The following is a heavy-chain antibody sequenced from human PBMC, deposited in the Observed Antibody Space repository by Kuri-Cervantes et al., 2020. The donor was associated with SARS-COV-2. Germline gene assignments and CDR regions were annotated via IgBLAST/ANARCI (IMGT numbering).Heavy chain of an antibody. CDR2: ISGSGSYI. J-gene: IGHJ4*02. CDR3: ARDGGPQWLVHPLDY. V-gene: IGHV3-21*01. CDR1: GFSLSRYT. D-gene: IGHD6-19*01. Sequence: GGSLRLSCAASGFSLSRYTMNWVRQAPGKALEWVSSISGSGSYIYYADSVKGRFTISRDNAKNSLYLQMNSLRAEDTAVYYCARDGGPQWLVHPLDYWGQGTLVTVSS.